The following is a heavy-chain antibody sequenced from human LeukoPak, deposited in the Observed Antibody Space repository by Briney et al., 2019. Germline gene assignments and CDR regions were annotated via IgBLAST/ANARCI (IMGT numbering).Heavy chain of an antibody. J-gene: IGHJ1*01. D-gene: IGHD4-17*01. CDR3: AKEIYGDSTGGRFQH. CDR2: ISGSGGST. V-gene: IGHV3-23*01. Sequence: PGGSLRLSCAASGFTFRTSGMNWVRQVSGKGLEWVSVISGSGGSTYYADSVKGRFTISRDNSKNTLYLQMKSLRAEDTAVYYCAKEIYGDSTGGRFQHWGQGTLVTVSS. CDR1: GFTFRTSG.